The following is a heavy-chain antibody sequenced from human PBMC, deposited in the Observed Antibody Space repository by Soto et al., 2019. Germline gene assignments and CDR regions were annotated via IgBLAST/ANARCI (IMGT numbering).Heavy chain of an antibody. J-gene: IGHJ4*02. CDR2: ITPFSGDV. CDR3: ASGGPGSGSFSWELPDH. CDR1: GNTFTYRY. Sequence: QMQLVQSGAEVKKTGSSVTVSCKALGNTFTYRYLHWVRQAPGQALAWMGWITPFSGDVHYAQKFQERVIITRDRSINTAYMQMSSLRSEDTAMYFCASGGPGSGSFSWELPDHWGQGTLVTVSS. V-gene: IGHV1-45*02. D-gene: IGHD1-26*01.